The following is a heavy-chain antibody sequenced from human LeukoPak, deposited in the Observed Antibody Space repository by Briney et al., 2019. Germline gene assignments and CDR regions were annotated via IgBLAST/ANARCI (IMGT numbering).Heavy chain of an antibody. Sequence: SETLSLTCTVSGVSVSSGSYYWSWLRQPPGKGLEWIGYIYYSGSTNYNPSLKSRVTISVDTSKNQFSLKLSSVTAADTAVYYCARDQGYDTKRYYYYGMDVWGQGTTVTVSS. CDR3: ARDQGYDTKRYYYYGMDV. D-gene: IGHD3-3*01. CDR2: IYYSGST. V-gene: IGHV4-61*01. CDR1: GVSVSSGSYY. J-gene: IGHJ6*02.